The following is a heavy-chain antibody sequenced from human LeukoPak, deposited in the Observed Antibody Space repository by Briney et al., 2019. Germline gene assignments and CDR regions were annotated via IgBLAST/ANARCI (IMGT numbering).Heavy chain of an antibody. CDR2: IRYDGSNK. Sequence: GGSLRLSCAASGFTFSSYGMHWVRQAPGKVLEWVAFIRYDGSNKYYADSVKGRFTISRDNSKNTLYLQMNSLRAEDTAVYYCAKTLKNYYDSSGYYVDYFDYWGQGTLVTVSS. D-gene: IGHD3-22*01. V-gene: IGHV3-30*02. J-gene: IGHJ4*02. CDR3: AKTLKNYYDSSGYYVDYFDY. CDR1: GFTFSSYG.